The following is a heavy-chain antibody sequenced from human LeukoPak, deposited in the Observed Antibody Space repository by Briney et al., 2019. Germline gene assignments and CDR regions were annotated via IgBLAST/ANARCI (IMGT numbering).Heavy chain of an antibody. Sequence: ASETLSLTCTVSGGSISSSSYYWGWIRQPPGKGLEWIGSIYYSGSTYYNPSLKSRVTISVDTSKNQFSLKLSSVTAADTAVYYCARKTLIVVVPAAVLDWGQGTLVTVSS. J-gene: IGHJ4*02. D-gene: IGHD2-2*01. CDR2: IYYSGST. V-gene: IGHV4-39*01. CDR3: ARKTLIVVVPAAVLD. CDR1: GGSISSSSYY.